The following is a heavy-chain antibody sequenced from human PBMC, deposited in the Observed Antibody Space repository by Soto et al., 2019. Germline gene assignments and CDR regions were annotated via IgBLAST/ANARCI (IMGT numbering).Heavy chain of an antibody. J-gene: IGHJ4*02. CDR2: INHSGST. CDR1: GGSFSGYY. V-gene: IGHV4-34*01. Sequence: PSETLCLTCAVYGGSFSGYYWSWIRQPPGKGLEWIGEINHSGSTNYNPSLKSRVTISVDTSKNQFSLKLSSVTAADTAVYYCARGHCSSTSCHMPNWGQGTLVTVSS. CDR3: ARGHCSSTSCHMPN. D-gene: IGHD2-2*01.